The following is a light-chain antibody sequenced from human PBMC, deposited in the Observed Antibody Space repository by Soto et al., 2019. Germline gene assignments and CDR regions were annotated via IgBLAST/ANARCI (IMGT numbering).Light chain of an antibody. Sequence: DIVMTQSPGTLSVSPGERATLFRRASQSVRSSLAWYQQKPGQAPRLFIYDASTRATGIPARFSGSGSGTEFTLTISSLQSEDFAVYYCQQYNSWPETFGQGTKVEIK. CDR3: QQYNSWPET. V-gene: IGKV3-15*01. CDR2: DAS. CDR1: QSVRSS. J-gene: IGKJ1*01.